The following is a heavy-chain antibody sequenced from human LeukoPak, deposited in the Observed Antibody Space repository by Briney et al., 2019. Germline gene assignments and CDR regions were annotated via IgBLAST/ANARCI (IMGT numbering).Heavy chain of an antibody. J-gene: IGHJ4*02. V-gene: IGHV3-73*01. CDR3: TSFPRGGSYYCDY. Sequence: GGSLRLSCAASGFTFSGSAMHWVRQASGRGLEWVGRIRSKANSYATAYAASVKGRFTISRDDSKNTAYLQMNSLKTEDTAVYYCTSFPRGGSYYCDYWGQGTLVTVSS. D-gene: IGHD1-26*01. CDR1: GFTFSGSA. CDR2: IRSKANSYAT.